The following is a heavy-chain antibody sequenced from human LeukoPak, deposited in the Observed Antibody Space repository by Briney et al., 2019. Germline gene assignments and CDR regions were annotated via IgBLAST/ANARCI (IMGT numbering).Heavy chain of an antibody. CDR1: GFTFSNAW. D-gene: IGHD5-12*01. V-gene: IGHV3-7*01. CDR3: ARVHIVATIDFDY. J-gene: IGHJ4*02. Sequence: GGSLRLSCAASGFTFSNAWVSWVRQAPGKGLEWVANIKQDGSEKYYVDSVKGRFTISRDNAKNSLYLQMNSLRAEDTAVYYCARVHIVATIDFDYWGQGTLVTVSS. CDR2: IKQDGSEK.